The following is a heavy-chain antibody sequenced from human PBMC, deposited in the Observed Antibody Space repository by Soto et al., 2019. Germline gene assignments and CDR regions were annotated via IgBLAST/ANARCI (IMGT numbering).Heavy chain of an antibody. CDR3: STRAYDTNGYYRFDP. Sequence: SDTLSLTCAVYGGSFSGHSWTWIRQSPGKGLEWIGGINHSGRVNYSPSLKSRVTISLDTSKNQFSLTLSAVTAADTAMYYCSTRAYDTNGYYRFDPWGQGTLVTSPQ. J-gene: IGHJ5*01. D-gene: IGHD3-22*01. V-gene: IGHV4-34*01. CDR2: INHSGRV. CDR1: GGSFSGHS.